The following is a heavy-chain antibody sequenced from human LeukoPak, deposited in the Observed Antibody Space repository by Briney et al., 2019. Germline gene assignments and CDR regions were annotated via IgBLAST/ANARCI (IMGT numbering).Heavy chain of an antibody. CDR3: ARSPGYCSSTSCSRVDY. Sequence: PSETLSLTCAVYGGSFSGYYWSWIRKPPGKGLEWIGEINHSGSTNYNPSLKGRVTISVDTSKNQFSLKLSSVTAADTAVYYCARSPGYCSSTSCSRVDYWGQGTLVTVSS. CDR2: INHSGST. J-gene: IGHJ4*02. D-gene: IGHD2-2*01. CDR1: GGSFSGYY. V-gene: IGHV4-34*01.